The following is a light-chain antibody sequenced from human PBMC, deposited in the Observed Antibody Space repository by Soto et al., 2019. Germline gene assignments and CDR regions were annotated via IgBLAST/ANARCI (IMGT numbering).Light chain of an antibody. CDR1: SSNIGAGYE. CDR2: ENN. V-gene: IGLV1-40*01. J-gene: IGLJ1*01. Sequence: QSVLTQPPSVSAAPGQRVTISCTGSSSNIGAGYEAHWYQQVPGTAPKLLIYENNNRPSGVPDRFSGSKSGTSASLAITGLQAEDEEEYYCQSYDSSLSGYVFGTGTKLTVL. CDR3: QSYDSSLSGYV.